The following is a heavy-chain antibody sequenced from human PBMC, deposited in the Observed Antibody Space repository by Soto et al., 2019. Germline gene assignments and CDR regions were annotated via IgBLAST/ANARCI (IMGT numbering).Heavy chain of an antibody. CDR1: GFTFSSYE. Sequence: GGSLRLSCAASGFTFSSYEMNWVRQAPGKGLEWVSYISSSGSTIYYADSVKGRFTISRDNAKNSLYLQMNSLRAEDTAVYYCARDKEFGELKLFDPWGQGTLVTVSS. D-gene: IGHD3-10*01. J-gene: IGHJ5*02. CDR2: ISSSGSTI. CDR3: ARDKEFGELKLFDP. V-gene: IGHV3-48*03.